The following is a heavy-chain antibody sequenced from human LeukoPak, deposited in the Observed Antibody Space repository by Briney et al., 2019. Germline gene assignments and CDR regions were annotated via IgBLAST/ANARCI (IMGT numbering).Heavy chain of an antibody. D-gene: IGHD3-3*01. CDR1: GGSNSSGGYS. CDR3: ARVNDLMRGFDY. CDR2: IYHSGST. V-gene: IGHV4-30-2*01. Sequence: SETLSLTCAVSGGSNSSGGYSWSWIRQPPGKGLEWIGYIYHSGSTYYNPSLKSRVTISVDRSKNQFSLKLSSVTAADTAVYYCARVNDLMRGFDYWGQGTLVTVSS. J-gene: IGHJ4*02.